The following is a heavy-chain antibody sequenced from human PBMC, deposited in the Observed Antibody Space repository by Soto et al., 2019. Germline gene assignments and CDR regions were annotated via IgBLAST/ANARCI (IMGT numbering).Heavy chain of an antibody. CDR3: ADCLAESNNYYYYGLDV. Sequence: QVQLVESGGGVVQPGRSLRLSCAASGFTFSSYGMHWVRQAPGKGLEWVAVISYDGSNKYYADSVKGRFTISRDNSKNTLNLQMNSPRSEDTTVYYCADCLAESNNYYYYGLDVWGQGAPVTVSS. CDR2: ISYDGSNK. V-gene: IGHV3-30*03. J-gene: IGHJ6*02. D-gene: IGHD2-15*01. CDR1: GFTFSSYG.